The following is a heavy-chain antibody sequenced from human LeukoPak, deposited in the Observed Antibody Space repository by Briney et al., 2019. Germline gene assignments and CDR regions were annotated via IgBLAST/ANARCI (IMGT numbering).Heavy chain of an antibody. CDR1: GGSISSGDYY. J-gene: IGHJ4*02. D-gene: IGHD1-26*01. V-gene: IGHV4-30-4*01. CDR3: ARVVVGATTGFDY. CDR2: IYYSGST. Sequence: SSETLSLTCTVSGGSISSGDYYWSWIRQPPGKGLEWIGYIYYSGSTYYNPSLKSRVTISVDRSKNQFSLKLSSVTAADTAVYYCARVVVGATTGFDYWGQGTLVTVSS.